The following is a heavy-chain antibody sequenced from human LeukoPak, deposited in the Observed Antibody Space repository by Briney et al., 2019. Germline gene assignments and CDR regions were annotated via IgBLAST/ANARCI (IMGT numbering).Heavy chain of an antibody. V-gene: IGHV3-48*03. CDR2: ISDSSSTI. J-gene: IGHJ4*02. Sequence: GGSLRLSCAASGFVFSRYEMNWVRQAPGKGLEWVSYISDSSSTIYYADSVKGRFTISRDNSKNTLYLQMNSLRAEDTAVYYCAKRDMVRGVKWGQGTLVTVSS. CDR3: AKRDMVRGVK. D-gene: IGHD3-10*01. CDR1: GFVFSRYE.